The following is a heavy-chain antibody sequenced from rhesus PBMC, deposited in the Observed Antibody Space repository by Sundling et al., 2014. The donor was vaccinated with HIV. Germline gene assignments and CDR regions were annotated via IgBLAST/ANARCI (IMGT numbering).Heavy chain of an antibody. CDR1: GGSISSSNW. CDR3: ASPWNSWSGFDY. CDR2: IYGTGGST. V-gene: IGHV4-93*01. Sequence: QVQLQESGPGLVKPSETLSLTCAVSGGSISSSNWWSWIRQSPGKGLEWIGDIYGTGGSTEYNPSLKSRVTISKDTSKNQFSLKLSSVTAADTAVYYCASPWNSWSGFDYWGQGVLVAVSS. D-gene: IGHD6-13*01. J-gene: IGHJ4*01.